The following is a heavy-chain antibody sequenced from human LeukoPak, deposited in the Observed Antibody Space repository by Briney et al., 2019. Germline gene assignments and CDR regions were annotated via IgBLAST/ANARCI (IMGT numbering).Heavy chain of an antibody. Sequence: PGGSLRLPCAASGFTFSRYSMNWVRQAPGKGLEWVSYLSSGSSTIYYADSVKGRFTISKDNAKNSLYLQMNSLTAEDTAVYYCARDLTAGYVMDAWGQGTTVTVSS. CDR1: GFTFSRYS. V-gene: IGHV3-48*01. J-gene: IGHJ6*02. D-gene: IGHD3-9*01. CDR2: LSSGSSTI. CDR3: ARDLTAGYVMDA.